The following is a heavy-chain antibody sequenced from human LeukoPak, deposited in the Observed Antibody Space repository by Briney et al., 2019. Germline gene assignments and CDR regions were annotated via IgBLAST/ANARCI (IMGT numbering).Heavy chain of an antibody. Sequence: GGSLRFSCAASGFTFSSYGMHWVRQAPGKGLEWVAVIWYDGSNKYYADSVKGRFTISRDNSKNTLYLQMNSLRAEDTAVYYCARGTDTKPFWSGYWVDVWGQGTTVTVSS. CDR3: ARGTDTKPFWSGYWVDV. CDR1: GFTFSSYG. V-gene: IGHV3-33*01. J-gene: IGHJ6*02. D-gene: IGHD3-3*01. CDR2: IWYDGSNK.